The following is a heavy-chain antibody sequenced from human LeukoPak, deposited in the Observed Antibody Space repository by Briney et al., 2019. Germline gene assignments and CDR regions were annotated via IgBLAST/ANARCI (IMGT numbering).Heavy chain of an antibody. J-gene: IGHJ4*02. Sequence: GGSLRLSCAASGFSFSSYWMSWARQAPGKGLKWVANIEQDGSEKYYVDSVKGRFTISRDSAKNSLYLQMNSLRAEDTAVYYCARTSNYGYSGYDYWGQGTLVTVSS. CDR2: IEQDGSEK. CDR1: GFSFSSYW. D-gene: IGHD5-18*01. V-gene: IGHV3-7*01. CDR3: ARTSNYGYSGYDY.